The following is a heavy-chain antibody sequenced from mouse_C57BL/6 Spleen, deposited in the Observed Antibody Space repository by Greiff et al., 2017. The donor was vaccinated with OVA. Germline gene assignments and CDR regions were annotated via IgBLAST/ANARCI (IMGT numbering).Heavy chain of an antibody. Sequence: VQLQQSGPELVKPGASVKISCKASGYTFTDYYMNWVKQSHGKSLEWIGDINPNNGGTSYNQKFKGKATLTVDKSSSTAYMELRSLTSEDSAVYYCARNVFFAYWGQGTLVTVSA. CDR1: GYTFTDYY. CDR2: INPNNGGT. CDR3: ARNVFFAY. J-gene: IGHJ3*01. V-gene: IGHV1-26*01.